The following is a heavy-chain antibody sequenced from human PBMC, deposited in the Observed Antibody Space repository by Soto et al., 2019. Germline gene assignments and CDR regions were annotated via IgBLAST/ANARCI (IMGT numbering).Heavy chain of an antibody. D-gene: IGHD3-3*02. J-gene: IGHJ4*02. V-gene: IGHV4-39*02. CDR1: GGSISSTGYY. Sequence: PSETLSLTCSVSGGSISSTGYYWGWIRQPPGKGLEWIGSIYYSGSTYYNPSLKSRVTISVDTSKNHLSLKLRSVTAADTAVYYCAKRRHRSRVLDFFDHWGQGTLVTVSS. CDR2: IYYSGST. CDR3: AKRRHRSRVLDFFDH.